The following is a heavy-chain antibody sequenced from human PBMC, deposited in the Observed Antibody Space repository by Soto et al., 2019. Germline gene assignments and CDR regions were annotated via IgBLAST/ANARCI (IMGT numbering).Heavy chain of an antibody. CDR3: ARVEHGGPPFDP. CDR1: GGSISSGGYY. CDR2: IYYSGST. V-gene: IGHV4-31*03. J-gene: IGHJ5*02. D-gene: IGHD3-10*01. Sequence: SETLSLTCTVSGGSISSGGYYWSWIRQHPGKGLEWIGYIYYSGSTYYNPSLKSRVTISVDTSKNQFSLKLSSVTAADTAVDYCARVEHGGPPFDPWGQGTLVTVSS.